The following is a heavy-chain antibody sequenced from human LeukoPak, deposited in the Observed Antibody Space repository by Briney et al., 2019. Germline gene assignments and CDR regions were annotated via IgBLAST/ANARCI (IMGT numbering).Heavy chain of an antibody. V-gene: IGHV4-38-2*02. J-gene: IGHJ4*02. CDR1: GYSISSGYY. Sequence: SETLSLTCTVSGYSISSGYYWGWIRQPPGKGLEWIGSIYHSGSTNYNPSLKSRVTISVDTSKNQFSLKLSSVTAADTAVYYCARRSTVLWFGGVEVGWGQGTLVTVSS. D-gene: IGHD3-10*01. CDR2: IYHSGST. CDR3: ARRSTVLWFGGVEVG.